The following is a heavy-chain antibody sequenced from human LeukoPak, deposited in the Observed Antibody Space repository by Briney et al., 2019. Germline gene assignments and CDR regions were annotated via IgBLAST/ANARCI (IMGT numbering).Heavy chain of an antibody. V-gene: IGHV3-48*03. CDR1: GFTFSSYE. D-gene: IGHD3-10*01. CDR3: ASYTLWYGDS. J-gene: IGHJ4*02. CDR2: ISSSGGTI. Sequence: GGSLRLSCAASGFTFSSYEMNWVRQAPGKGLEWVSYISSSGGTIYYADSVKGRFTISRDNAKNSVCLQMNSLRPEDTAVYYCASYTLWYGDSWGQGTLVTVSS.